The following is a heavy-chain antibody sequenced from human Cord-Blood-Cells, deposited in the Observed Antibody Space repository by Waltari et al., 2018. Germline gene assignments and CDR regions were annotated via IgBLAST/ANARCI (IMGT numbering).Heavy chain of an antibody. CDR2: ISGSVGST. J-gene: IGHJ4*02. CDR3: AKGLAARGYYFDY. Sequence: EVQLLESGGGLVQPGGSLRLSCAASGFTFSSYAMSWVRPAPGKGLEWVSAISGSVGSTYYADSVKGRFTISRDNSKNTLYLQMNSLRAEDTAVYYCAKGLAARGYYFDYWGQGTLVTVSS. CDR1: GFTFSSYA. V-gene: IGHV3-23*01. D-gene: IGHD6-6*01.